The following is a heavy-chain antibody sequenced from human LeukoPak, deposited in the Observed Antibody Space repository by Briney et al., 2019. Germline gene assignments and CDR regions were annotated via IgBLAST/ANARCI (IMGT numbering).Heavy chain of an antibody. CDR3: AKDKNGDYVGLFDY. J-gene: IGHJ4*02. CDR2: ISWNSGKI. D-gene: IGHD4-17*01. Sequence: GGSLRLSCAASGFSFDDYAMHWVRQAPRKGLEWVSGISWNSGKIGYADSVKGRFTISRDNAKNSLYLQMNSLRAEDTALYYCAKDKNGDYVGLFDYWGQGTLVTVSS. CDR1: GFSFDDYA. V-gene: IGHV3-9*01.